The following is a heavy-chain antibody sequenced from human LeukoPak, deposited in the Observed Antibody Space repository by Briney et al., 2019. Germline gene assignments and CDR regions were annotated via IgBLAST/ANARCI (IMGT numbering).Heavy chain of an antibody. J-gene: IGHJ4*02. V-gene: IGHV3-30-3*01. CDR3: ARXXXGXSYGYPEY. CDR1: GFTFSSYA. D-gene: IGHD5-18*01. Sequence: PGGSLRLSCAASGFTFSSYAMHWVRQAPGKGLEWVAVISYDGSNKYYADSVKGRFTISRDNSKNTLYLQMNSLRAEDTAVYYCARXXXGXSYGYPEYWGQGTLVTVX. CDR2: ISYDGSNK.